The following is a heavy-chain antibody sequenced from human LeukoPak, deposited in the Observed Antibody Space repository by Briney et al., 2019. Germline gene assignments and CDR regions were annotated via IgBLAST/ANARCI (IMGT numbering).Heavy chain of an antibody. J-gene: IGHJ4*02. D-gene: IGHD3-3*01. CDR3: ARVVLRFLEWSIHFDY. V-gene: IGHV3-7*01. CDR1: GFTFSSYW. CDR2: IKQDGSEK. Sequence: PGGSLRLSCAASGFTFSSYWMSWVRQAPGKGLEWVANIKQDGSEKYYVDSVKGRFTISRDNAKNSLYLQMNSLRAEDTAMYYCARVVLRFLEWSIHFDYWGQGTLVTVSS.